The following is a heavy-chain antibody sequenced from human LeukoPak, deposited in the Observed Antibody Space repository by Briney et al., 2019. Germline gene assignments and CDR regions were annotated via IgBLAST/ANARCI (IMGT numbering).Heavy chain of an antibody. CDR3: ARVRPSGSYFDFDY. CDR1: GASISSYY. J-gene: IGHJ4*02. V-gene: IGHV4-59*01. D-gene: IGHD1-26*01. Sequence: PSETLSLTCTVSGASISSYYWSWIRQPPGKGLEWIGYIYYSGSTNYNPSLKSRVTISVDTSKNHFSLKLSSVTAADTAVYYCARVRPSGSYFDFDYWGQGTLVTVAS. CDR2: IYYSGST.